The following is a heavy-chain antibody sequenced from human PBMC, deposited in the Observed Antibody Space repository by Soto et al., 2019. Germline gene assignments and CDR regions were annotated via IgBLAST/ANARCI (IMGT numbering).Heavy chain of an antibody. CDR1: GFTFSSYG. CDR2: ISYDGSKK. J-gene: IGHJ4*02. Sequence: QVQLVESGGGGVQPGRSLRLSCAASGFTFSSYGMHWVRQAPGKGLEWVAVISYDGSKKNYADSQKGRFTISRDNSKNTLYLQMTSLRAEDTAVYYCSKDGLMITFGGVTHWGQGTLVTVSS. CDR3: SKDGLMITFGGVTH. D-gene: IGHD3-16*01. V-gene: IGHV3-30*18.